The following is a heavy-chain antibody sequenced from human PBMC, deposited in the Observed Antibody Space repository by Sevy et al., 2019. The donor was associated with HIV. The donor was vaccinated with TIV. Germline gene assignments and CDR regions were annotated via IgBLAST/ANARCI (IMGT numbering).Heavy chain of an antibody. CDR3: TRETTYYDASGPVPGDI. Sequence: GGSLRLSCAASIFTFNIYGMQWVRQAPGKGLEWVAYMRKDGLTTYYADSVKGRFIISRDSSKNTLYLQMNSLRIEDAALYYCTRETTYYDASGPVPGDIWGQGTMVTVSS. D-gene: IGHD3-16*01. V-gene: IGHV3-30*02. CDR1: IFTFNIYG. CDR2: MRKDGLTT. J-gene: IGHJ3*02.